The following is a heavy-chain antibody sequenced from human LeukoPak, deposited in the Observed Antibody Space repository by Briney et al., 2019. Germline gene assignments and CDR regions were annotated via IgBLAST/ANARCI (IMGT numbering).Heavy chain of an antibody. Sequence: SETLSLTCTVSGGSISSYYWSWIRQPPGKGLEWIGYIYYSGSTNYNPSLKSRVTISVDTPKKQFSLKLNSVTAADTAVYYCARQAGTTLNYYFGIDVWGQGTSVTVSS. V-gene: IGHV4-59*08. CDR2: IYYSGST. D-gene: IGHD1-1*01. J-gene: IGHJ6*02. CDR1: GGSISSYY. CDR3: ARQAGTTLNYYFGIDV.